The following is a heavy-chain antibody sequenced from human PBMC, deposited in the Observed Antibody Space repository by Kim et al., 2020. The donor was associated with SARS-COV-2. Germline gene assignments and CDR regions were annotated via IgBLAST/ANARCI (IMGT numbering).Heavy chain of an antibody. V-gene: IGHV4-39*01. D-gene: IGHD1-1*01. Sequence: SETLSLTCTVSGGSISSSSYYWGWIRQPPGKGLEWIGSIYYSGSTYYNPSLKSRVTISVDTSKNQFSLKLSSVTAADTAVYYCARRHSRTHYYYYYGMDVWGQGTTVTVSS. CDR2: IYYSGST. CDR1: GGSISSSSYY. J-gene: IGHJ6*02. CDR3: ARRHSRTHYYYYYGMDV.